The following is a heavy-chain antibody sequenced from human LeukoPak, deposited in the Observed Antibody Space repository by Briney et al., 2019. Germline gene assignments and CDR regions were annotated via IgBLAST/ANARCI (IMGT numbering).Heavy chain of an antibody. CDR2: ISGSGTTI. J-gene: IGHJ6*03. Sequence: GGSLTLSCAASGFTFSSYSMNWVPPAPGQGLEWVLYISGSGTTIYYTDPVKGRFTMSRDNAKNSVYLQMGSLRAEDTAVYFCARDTPMLAGPNLYYYMDVWGKGTTVTISS. V-gene: IGHV3-48*04. D-gene: IGHD5-18*01. CDR1: GFTFSSYS. CDR3: ARDTPMLAGPNLYYYMDV.